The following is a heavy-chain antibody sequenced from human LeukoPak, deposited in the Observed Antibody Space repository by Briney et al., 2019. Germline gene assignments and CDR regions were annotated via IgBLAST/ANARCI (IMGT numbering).Heavy chain of an antibody. Sequence: GGSLRLSCAASGFTFSSYAMSWVRQAPGKGLEWVSAISGSGGSTYYADSEKGGFTISRENYKKTVYVKMNSLRAEDTAVYYCAKERTDPYSSGWYPDYWGQGTLVTVSS. CDR2: ISGSGGST. CDR3: AKERTDPYSSGWYPDY. CDR1: GFTFSSYA. V-gene: IGHV3-23*01. J-gene: IGHJ4*02. D-gene: IGHD6-19*01.